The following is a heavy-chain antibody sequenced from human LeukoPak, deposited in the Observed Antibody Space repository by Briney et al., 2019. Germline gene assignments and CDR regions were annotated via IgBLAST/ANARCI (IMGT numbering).Heavy chain of an antibody. CDR2: IIPIFGTA. CDR3: ARDGYHDTERNWFDP. CDR1: GGTFISYA. D-gene: IGHD5-12*01. Sequence: SVKVSCKASGGTFISYAISWVRQAPGQGLEWMGGIIPIFGTANYAQKFQGRVTITADESTSTAYMELSSLRSEDTAVYYCARDGYHDTERNWFDPWGQGTLVTVSS. J-gene: IGHJ5*02. V-gene: IGHV1-69*01.